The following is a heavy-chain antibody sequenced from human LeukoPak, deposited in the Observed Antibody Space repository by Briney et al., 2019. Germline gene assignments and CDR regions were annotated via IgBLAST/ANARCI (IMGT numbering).Heavy chain of an antibody. Sequence: PSETLSLTCTVSGGSISSYYWSWIRQPAGKGLEWIGRIYTSGSTNYNPSLKSRVTMSVDTSKNQFSLKLSSVTAADTAVYYCARVPTLVGPGAFDIWGQGTQVTVSS. J-gene: IGHJ3*02. CDR1: GGSISSYY. CDR2: IYTSGST. V-gene: IGHV4-4*07. D-gene: IGHD3-16*01. CDR3: ARVPTLVGPGAFDI.